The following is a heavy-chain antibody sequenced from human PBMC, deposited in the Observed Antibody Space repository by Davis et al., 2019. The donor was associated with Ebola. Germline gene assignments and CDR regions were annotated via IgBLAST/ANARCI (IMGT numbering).Heavy chain of an antibody. CDR1: GFTFTSYS. CDR2: ISSSSSYI. D-gene: IGHD3-3*01. J-gene: IGHJ4*02. Sequence: PGGSLRLSCAASGFTFTSYSMNWVRQAPGKGLEWVSSISSSSSYIYYTDSVKGRFTISRDNARNSLYLQMNSLRAEDTAVYYCARDYFDFWSGYRNPGGFDHWGRGILVTVSS. V-gene: IGHV3-21*06. CDR3: ARDYFDFWSGYRNPGGFDH.